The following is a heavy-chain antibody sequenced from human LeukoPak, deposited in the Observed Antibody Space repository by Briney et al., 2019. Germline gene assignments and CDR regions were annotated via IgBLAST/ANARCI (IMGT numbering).Heavy chain of an antibody. CDR1: GGTFSSYA. V-gene: IGHV1-69*13. J-gene: IGHJ4*02. Sequence: ASVKVSCKASGGTFSSYAISWVRQAPGQGLEWMGGIIPIFGTANYAQKFQGRVTITADESTSTAYMELSSLRSEDTAVYYCATPSRYFDWSNDYWGQGTLVTVSS. D-gene: IGHD3-9*01. CDR3: ATPSRYFDWSNDY. CDR2: IIPIFGTA.